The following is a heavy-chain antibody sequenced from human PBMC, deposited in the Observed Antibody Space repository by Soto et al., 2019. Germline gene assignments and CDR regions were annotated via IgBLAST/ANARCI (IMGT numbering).Heavy chain of an antibody. D-gene: IGHD5-18*01. CDR2: IVPIFGTP. J-gene: IGHJ4*02. V-gene: IGHV1-69*01. CDR1: GGTFNSYA. CDR3: ASDQRDTGMVGNFDS. Sequence: QVQLVQSGAEVKKPGSSVKVSCKASGGTFNSYAISWVRQAPGQGLEWMGGIVPIFGTPIYAQKFQDRVTITADESTSTAYMELSSLRSEDTAVYYCASDQRDTGMVGNFDSWGQGTLVTVSS.